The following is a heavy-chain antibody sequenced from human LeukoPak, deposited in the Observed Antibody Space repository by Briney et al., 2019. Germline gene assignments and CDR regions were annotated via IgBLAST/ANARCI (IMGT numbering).Heavy chain of an antibody. CDR1: GYTFTDYY. V-gene: IGHV1-46*01. Sequence: LWASVEVSCKASGYTFTDYYMHWVRQAPGQGLGWMGIINPSSGDTTYAQKFRGRVTMTRDTSTSTVYMELSSLISEDTAVYFCATEKCCSRTTCSGSFDYWGQGTLVTVSS. CDR2: INPSSGDT. CDR3: ATEKCCSRTTCSGSFDY. D-gene: IGHD2-2*01. J-gene: IGHJ4*02.